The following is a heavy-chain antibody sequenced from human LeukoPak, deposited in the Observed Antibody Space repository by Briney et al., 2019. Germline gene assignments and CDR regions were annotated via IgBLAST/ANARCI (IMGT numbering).Heavy chain of an antibody. D-gene: IGHD3-16*01. V-gene: IGHV3-21*01. CDR1: GFTFSSYS. CDR3: AREGARLTLDY. CDR2: ISSSSSYI. Sequence: GGSLRLSCAASGFTFSSYSMNWVRLAPGKGLEWVSSISSSSSYIYYADSVKGRFTISRDNAKNSLYLQMNSLRAEDTAVYYCAREGARLTLDYWGQGTLVTVSS. J-gene: IGHJ4*02.